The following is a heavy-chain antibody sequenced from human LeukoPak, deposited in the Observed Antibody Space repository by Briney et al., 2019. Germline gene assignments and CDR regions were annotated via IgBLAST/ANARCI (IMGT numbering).Heavy chain of an antibody. CDR2: ISDSGGRT. Sequence: GRSLRLSCAASGFTFDDYAMHWVRQAPGKGLEWVAGISDSGGRTNYADSVKGRFTISRDNPKNTLYLQMNSLRVEDTAVYFCAKRGVVIRVILVGFHKEAYYFDSWGQGALVTVSS. CDR1: GFTFDDYA. V-gene: IGHV3-23*01. J-gene: IGHJ4*02. D-gene: IGHD3-22*01. CDR3: AKRGVVIRVILVGFHKEAYYFDS.